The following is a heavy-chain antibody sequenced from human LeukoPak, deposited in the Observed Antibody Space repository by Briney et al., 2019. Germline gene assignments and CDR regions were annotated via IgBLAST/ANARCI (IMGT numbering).Heavy chain of an antibody. V-gene: IGHV4-59*08. CDR2: LYNSGST. J-gene: IGHJ4*02. D-gene: IGHD1-1*01. Sequence: SDTLSLTCTVSGGSITSNFWSWIRQPPGKALQWIGYLYNSGSTSYNPSLKSRATISGDTSKNQFSLRLNSVTAADPAVYYCARAQPNWNPPDYWGQGTLVTVSS. CDR3: ARAQPNWNPPDY. CDR1: GGSITSNF.